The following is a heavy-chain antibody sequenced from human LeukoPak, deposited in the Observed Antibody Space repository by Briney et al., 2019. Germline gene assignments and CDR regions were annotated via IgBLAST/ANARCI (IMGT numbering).Heavy chain of an antibody. J-gene: IGHJ3*02. Sequence: GESLRISCKGSGYSFTSYWIGWVRQMPGKGLEWMGIIYPGDSDTRYSPSFQGQVTISADKSISTAYLQWSSLKASDTAMYYCARSYDILTGKRAFDIWGQGTMVTVSS. V-gene: IGHV5-51*01. D-gene: IGHD3-9*01. CDR2: IYPGDSDT. CDR1: GYSFTSYW. CDR3: ARSYDILTGKRAFDI.